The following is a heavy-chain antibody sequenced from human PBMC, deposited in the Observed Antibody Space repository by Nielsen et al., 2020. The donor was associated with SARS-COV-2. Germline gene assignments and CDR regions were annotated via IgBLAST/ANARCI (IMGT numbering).Heavy chain of an antibody. CDR3: ATHVWNWERSY. CDR2: IFLTGDT. CDR1: GGSVSSSIYY. Sequence: SETLSLTCTVSGGSVSSSIYYWGWIRQPPGKGLEWIGTIFLTGDTYYNPSLKSRLSISRDVSKNQFSLKLTSLTAADTAVYYCATHVWNWERSYWGQGTLVTVSS. D-gene: IGHD1-7*01. J-gene: IGHJ4*02. V-gene: IGHV4-39*01.